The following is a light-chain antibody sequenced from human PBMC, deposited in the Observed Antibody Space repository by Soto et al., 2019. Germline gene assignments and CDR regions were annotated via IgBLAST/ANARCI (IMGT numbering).Light chain of an antibody. CDR3: QSHDSSLHASV. Sequence: QSALTQPPSVSGAPGQRVTISCHRSSSNIGAGYDVHWYLQLPGTAPKLLIYGNTNRPSGVPDRFSGSKSGSSASLAITGLQAEDEADYYCQSHDSSLHASVFGTGTKVT. CDR2: GNT. J-gene: IGLJ1*01. V-gene: IGLV1-40*01. CDR1: SSNIGAGYD.